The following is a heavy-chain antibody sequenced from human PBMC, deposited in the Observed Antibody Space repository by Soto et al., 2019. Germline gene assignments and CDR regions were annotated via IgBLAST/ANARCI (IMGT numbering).Heavy chain of an antibody. CDR2: IYSGGST. Sequence: PGGSLRLSCAASGFTVSSNYMSWVRQAPGKGLEWVSVIYSGGSTYYADSVKGRFTISRDNSRNTLFLQMNSLRAEDTAVYYCARDYYKYYDSSGYYRSPAYWGQGTLVTVSS. D-gene: IGHD3-22*01. CDR1: GFTVSSNY. V-gene: IGHV3-66*01. CDR3: ARDYYKYYDSSGYYRSPAY. J-gene: IGHJ4*02.